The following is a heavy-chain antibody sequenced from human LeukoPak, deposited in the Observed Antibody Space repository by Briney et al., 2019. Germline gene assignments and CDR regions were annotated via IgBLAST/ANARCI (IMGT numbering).Heavy chain of an antibody. J-gene: IGHJ4*02. V-gene: IGHV1-69*05. D-gene: IGHD2-2*01. CDR2: IIPIFGTA. CDR3: ARGGVDDCSSTSCYVPFDY. Sequence: VSCKASGGTFSSYAISWVRQAPGQGLEWMGGIIPIFGTANYAQKFQGRVTITTDESTSTAYMELSSLRSEDTAVYYCARGGVDDCSSTSCYVPFDYWGQGTLVTVSS. CDR1: GGTFSSYA.